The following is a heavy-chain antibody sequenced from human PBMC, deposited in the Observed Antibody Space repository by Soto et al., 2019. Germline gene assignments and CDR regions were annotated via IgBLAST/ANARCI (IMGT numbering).Heavy chain of an antibody. Sequence: QVQLQESGPGLVKPSETLSLTCNVSGGAITGYYWNWIRQPPGKGLEWIGYVYFSGSTKYNPSLTSRVTISVDMSKKQFSLRLTSMTSADTAVYYCSRERGAMASIADASDIWGQGTMVTVSS. CDR2: VYFSGST. V-gene: IGHV4-59*01. J-gene: IGHJ3*02. CDR3: SRERGAMASIADASDI. D-gene: IGHD6-6*01. CDR1: GGAITGYY.